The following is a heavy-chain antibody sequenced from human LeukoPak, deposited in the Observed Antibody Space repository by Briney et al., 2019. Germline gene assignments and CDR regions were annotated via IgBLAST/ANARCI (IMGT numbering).Heavy chain of an antibody. V-gene: IGHV3-21*01. CDR2: ISSSSSYI. CDR1: GFTFSSYS. Sequence: PGGSLRLSCAASGFTFSSYSMNWVRQAPGKGLEWVSSISSSSSYIYYADSVKGRFTISRDNAKNSLYLQMNSLRAEDTAVYYCAATLYCSSTSCPPGVYYYGMDVWGKGTTVTVSS. D-gene: IGHD2-2*01. CDR3: AATLYCSSTSCPPGVYYYGMDV. J-gene: IGHJ6*04.